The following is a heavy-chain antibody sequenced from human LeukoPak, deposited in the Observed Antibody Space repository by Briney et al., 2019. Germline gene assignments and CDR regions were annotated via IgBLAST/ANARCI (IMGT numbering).Heavy chain of an antibody. J-gene: IGHJ6*02. CDR1: GGSFSGYY. D-gene: IGHD3-3*01. V-gene: IGHV4-34*01. Sequence: SETLSLTCAVYGGSFSGYYWSWIRQPPGKGLEWIGEINHSGSTNYNPSLKSRVTISVDTSKNQFSLKLSSVTVADTAVYYCARAAFGGGYGMDVWGQGTTVTVSS. CDR3: ARAAFGGGYGMDV. CDR2: INHSGST.